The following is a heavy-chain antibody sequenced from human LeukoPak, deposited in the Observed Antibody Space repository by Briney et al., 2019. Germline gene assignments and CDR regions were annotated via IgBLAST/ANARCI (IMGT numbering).Heavy chain of an antibody. V-gene: IGHV3-23*01. CDR1: GFTFSSYG. D-gene: IGHD1-26*01. J-gene: IGHJ4*02. CDR3: AKVTAGATYYFDY. Sequence: GGSLRLSCAASGFTFSSYGMSWVRQAPGKGLEWVSAISGSGGSTYYADSVKGRFTISRDNSKNTLYLQMNSLRAEDTAVYYCAKVTAGATYYFDYWGQGTLVTVSS. CDR2: ISGSGGST.